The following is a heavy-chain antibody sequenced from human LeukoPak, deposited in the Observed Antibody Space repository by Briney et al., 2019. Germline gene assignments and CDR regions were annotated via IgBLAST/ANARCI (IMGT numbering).Heavy chain of an antibody. V-gene: IGHV3-74*01. Sequence: GGSLRLSCETAGFTFSSYVMHWVRRTSGKGLVWVSRISHDGIISYADSVKGRFTISRDNAKNSLYLQMNSLRVEDTAVYSCVRGESGIQENSFDIWGQGTLVTVSS. CDR1: GFTFSSYV. CDR2: ISHDGII. J-gene: IGHJ3*02. D-gene: IGHD2/OR15-2a*01. CDR3: VRGESGIQENSFDI.